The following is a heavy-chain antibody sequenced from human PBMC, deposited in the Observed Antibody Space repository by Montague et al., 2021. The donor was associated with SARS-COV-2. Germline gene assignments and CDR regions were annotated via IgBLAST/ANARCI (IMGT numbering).Heavy chain of an antibody. D-gene: IGHD2-15*01. CDR1: GFSLSTGGVG. CDR2: IYWDDDK. J-gene: IGHJ4*02. Sequence: PALVKPTQTLTLTCTLSGFSLSTGGVGVGWIRQPPGKALEWLALIYWDDDKRYSPSLKSSLTNTKDTSKNQVVLTMTNMDPVDTATYYCAHRRGLLLSDGFDSWGQGTLVTVSS. CDR3: AHRRGLLLSDGFDS. V-gene: IGHV2-5*02.